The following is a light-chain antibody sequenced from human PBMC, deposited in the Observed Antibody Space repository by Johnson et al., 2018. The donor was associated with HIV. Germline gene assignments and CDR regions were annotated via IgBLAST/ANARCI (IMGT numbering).Light chain of an antibody. Sequence: QPVLTQPPSVSAAPGQKVTISCSGSSSNIGNNYVSWYQQLPGTAPKLLIHENNKRPSGIPGRFSGSKSGPSATLGITGLQTGDEADYYCGTWDSSLTSYVFGAGTKVTVL. CDR2: ENN. CDR1: SSNIGNNY. CDR3: GTWDSSLTSYV. J-gene: IGLJ1*01. V-gene: IGLV1-51*02.